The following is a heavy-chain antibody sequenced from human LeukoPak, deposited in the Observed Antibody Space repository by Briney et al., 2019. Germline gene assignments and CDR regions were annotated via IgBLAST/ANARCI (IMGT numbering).Heavy chain of an antibody. CDR1: GGSLSSGGYS. D-gene: IGHD6-6*01. J-gene: IGHJ6*02. V-gene: IGHV4-30-2*01. CDR3: ARVGSIAARRPLYGMDV. Sequence: SQTLSLTCAVSGGSLSSGGYSWSWIRQPPGKGLEWIGYIYHSGSTYYNPSLKSRVTISVDRSKNQFSLKLSSVTAADTAVYYCARVGSIAARRPLYGMDVWGQGTTVTVSS. CDR2: IYHSGST.